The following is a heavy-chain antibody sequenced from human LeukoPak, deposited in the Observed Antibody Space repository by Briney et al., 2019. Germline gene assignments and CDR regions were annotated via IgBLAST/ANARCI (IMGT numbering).Heavy chain of an antibody. CDR2: ISSSSSTI. Sequence: GGALRLSSAASGFAFSSYEMNWVRQAPGKGVEWGSYISSSSSTIYYADSLKGRFTISRDNAKNSLYLQMNSLRAEDTAVYYCARVAVAGYYYYYGMDVWGQGTTVTVS. D-gene: IGHD2-15*01. V-gene: IGHV3-48*03. J-gene: IGHJ6*02. CDR3: ARVAVAGYYYYYGMDV. CDR1: GFAFSSYE.